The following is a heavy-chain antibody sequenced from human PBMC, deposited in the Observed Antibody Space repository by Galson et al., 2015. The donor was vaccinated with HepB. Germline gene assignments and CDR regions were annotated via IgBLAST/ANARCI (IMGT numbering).Heavy chain of an antibody. J-gene: IGHJ4*02. CDR2: INAGNGNT. CDR3: ARDSVAGELRFLPVAPSHFDY. V-gene: IGHV1-3*01. D-gene: IGHD3-3*01. CDR1: GYTFTSYA. Sequence: SVKVSCKASGYTFTSYAMHWVRQAPGQRLEWMGWINAGNGNTKYSQKFQGRVTITADKSTSTAYMELSSLRSEDTAVYYCARDSVAGELRFLPVAPSHFDYWGQGTLVTVSS.